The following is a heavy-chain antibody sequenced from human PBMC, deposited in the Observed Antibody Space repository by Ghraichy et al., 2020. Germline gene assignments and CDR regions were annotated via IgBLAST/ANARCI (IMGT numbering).Heavy chain of an antibody. J-gene: IGHJ4*02. D-gene: IGHD5-12*01. CDR2: INSDESTT. Sequence: GGPLRLSCAASGFTFSNSWMHWVRQAPGKGLVWVSYINSDESTTTYADSVKGRFTISRDNAKNTVYLQMNSLRVEDTAVYYCARDVSYSGYDWGQGTLVTVSS. CDR3: ARDVSYSGYD. V-gene: IGHV3-74*01. CDR1: GFTFSNSW.